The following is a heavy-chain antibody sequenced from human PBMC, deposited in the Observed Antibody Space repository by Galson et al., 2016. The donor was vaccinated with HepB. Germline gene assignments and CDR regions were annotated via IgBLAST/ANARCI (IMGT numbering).Heavy chain of an antibody. J-gene: IGHJ4*02. CDR3: ARVHRGYDFWIGRLYYFDY. D-gene: IGHD3-3*01. CDR1: GGSFSGYY. CDR2: INHSGNT. Sequence: ETLSLTCAVYGGSFSGYYWSWIRQSPGKGLEWIGEINHSGNTRYNLSLKSRVTISVDTSKNQFSLKLSSVTAADTAVYYCARVHRGYDFWIGRLYYFDYWGQVTLVTVSS. V-gene: IGHV4-34*01.